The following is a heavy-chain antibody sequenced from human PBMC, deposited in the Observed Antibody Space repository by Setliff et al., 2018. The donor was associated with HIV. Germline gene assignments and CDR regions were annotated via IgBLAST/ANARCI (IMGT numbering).Heavy chain of an antibody. V-gene: IGHV4-34*01. D-gene: IGHD3-10*01. Sequence: SETLSLTCAVYGGSFSGYYWSWIRQPPGKGLEWIGEINHSGSTNYNPSLKSRVTISVDKSKNQFSLKLSSVTAADTAVYYCARLMEGFFDLWGRGTLVTVSS. CDR2: INHSGST. CDR3: ARLMEGFFDL. J-gene: IGHJ2*01. CDR1: GGSFSGYY.